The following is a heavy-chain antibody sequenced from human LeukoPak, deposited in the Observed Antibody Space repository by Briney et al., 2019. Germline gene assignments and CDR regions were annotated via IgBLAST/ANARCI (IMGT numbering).Heavy chain of an antibody. CDR1: GGSISSGDYY. Sequence: SETLSLTCTVSGGSISSGDYYWSWIRQPPGKGLEWIGYIYYSGSTYYNPSLKSRVTISVDTSKNQFSLKLSSVTAADTAVYYCARPGYCSSTSCYGDAFDIWGQGTMVTVSS. CDR3: ARPGYCSSTSCYGDAFDI. J-gene: IGHJ3*02. CDR2: IYYSGST. D-gene: IGHD2-2*01. V-gene: IGHV4-30-4*08.